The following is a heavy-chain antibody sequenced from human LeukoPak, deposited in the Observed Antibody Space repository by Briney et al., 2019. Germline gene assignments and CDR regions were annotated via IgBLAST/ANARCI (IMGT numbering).Heavy chain of an antibody. D-gene: IGHD5-18*01. CDR1: GGYISSYY. J-gene: IGHJ4*02. CDR2: IYTSGST. Sequence: SETLSLTCTASGGYISSYYWGWIRLPPAKGLEWIGRIYTSGSTNYNPSLKSRVTISVDTSKNQFSLKLSSVTAADTAVYYCARSDTAMVYYFDYWGQGTLVTVSS. V-gene: IGHV4-4*08. CDR3: ARSDTAMVYYFDY.